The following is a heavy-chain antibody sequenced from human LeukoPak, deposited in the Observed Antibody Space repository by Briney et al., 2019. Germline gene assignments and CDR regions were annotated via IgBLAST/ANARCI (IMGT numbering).Heavy chain of an antibody. CDR1: GFTLSSYW. Sequence: GGSLRLSCAATGFTLSSYWMSWVRQPPGKGLEWVANIKQDGSEKNYVDSVKGRFTISRDNAKNSLYLQMNSLRAEDTAVYYCARGLGGGCGQGTLVTVSS. V-gene: IGHV3-7*01. J-gene: IGHJ4*02. CDR2: IKQDGSEK. CDR3: ARGLGGG. D-gene: IGHD4-23*01.